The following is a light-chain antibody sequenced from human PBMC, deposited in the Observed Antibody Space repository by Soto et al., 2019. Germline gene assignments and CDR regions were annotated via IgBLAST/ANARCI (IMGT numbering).Light chain of an antibody. CDR1: QSVSIW. J-gene: IGKJ1*01. CDR3: QQHHEYAAWT. V-gene: IGKV1-5*03. Sequence: DIQMTPSPSTLSASVGDRVTITCRASQSVSIWLAWYQQKPGRAPNLLIYKASSLQSGVPSRFSGSGSGTEFTLTISSLQPEDFATYYCQQHHEYAAWTFGQGTKVDIK. CDR2: KAS.